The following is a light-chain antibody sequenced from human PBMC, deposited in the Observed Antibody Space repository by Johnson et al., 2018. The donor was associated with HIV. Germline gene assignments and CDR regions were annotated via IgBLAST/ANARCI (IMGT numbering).Light chain of an antibody. CDR3: GTWDSSLNTSYV. CDR1: ISNIGNNF. V-gene: IGLV1-51*01. Sequence: QSVLTQPPSVSAAPGQKVTISCSGGISNIGNNFVSWYQHLPGTAPKLLIYDNNKRPSRIPDRFSGSKSGTSATLGITGLPTGDEADYYCGTWDSSLNTSYVFGTGTKVIVV. J-gene: IGLJ1*01. CDR2: DNN.